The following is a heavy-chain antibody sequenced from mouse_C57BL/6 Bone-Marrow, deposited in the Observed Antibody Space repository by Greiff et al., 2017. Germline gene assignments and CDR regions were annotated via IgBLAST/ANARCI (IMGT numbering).Heavy chain of an antibody. D-gene: IGHD4-1*01. J-gene: IGHJ2*01. CDR1: GYAFSTYW. CDR2: FNPGDGDT. CDR3: ARDWDYFDY. V-gene: IGHV1-80*01. Sequence: QVQLKESGAELVKPGASVKISCKVSGYAFSTYWMNWVKQRPGKGLEWIGQFNPGDGDTNYNGKFKGKATLTADKSSSTAYMQLSSLTSEDSAVYFCARDWDYFDYWGQGTTLTVSS.